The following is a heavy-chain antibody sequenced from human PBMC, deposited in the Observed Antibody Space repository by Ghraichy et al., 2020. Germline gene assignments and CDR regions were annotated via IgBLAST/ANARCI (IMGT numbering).Heavy chain of an antibody. CDR2: IYYSGST. Sequence: QTLSLTCTVSGGSISSYYWSWIRQPPGKGLEWIGYIYYSGSTNYNPSLKSRVTISVDTSKNQFSLKLSSVTAADTAVYYCARGEYYYYGMDVWGQGTTVTVSS. J-gene: IGHJ6*02. V-gene: IGHV4-59*01. CDR1: GGSISSYY. CDR3: ARGEYYYYGMDV.